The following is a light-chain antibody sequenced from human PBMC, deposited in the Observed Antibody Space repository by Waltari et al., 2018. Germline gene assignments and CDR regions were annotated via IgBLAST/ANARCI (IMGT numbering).Light chain of an antibody. CDR2: DTS. V-gene: IGKV3-11*01. J-gene: IGKJ4*01. CDR3: QQRRSWPLT. Sequence: DIVLTQSPAILSLSPGERASLSCRASQSVSNYLAWYQQKPGQAPPLLISDTSNRATGIPARFSGSGFGTDFTLTIGNLEPEDFAIYYCQQRRSWPLTFGGGTKVEIK. CDR1: QSVSNY.